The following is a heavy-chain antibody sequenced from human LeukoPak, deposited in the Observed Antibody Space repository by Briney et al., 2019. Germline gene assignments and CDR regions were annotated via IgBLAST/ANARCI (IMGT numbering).Heavy chain of an antibody. V-gene: IGHV4-34*01. D-gene: IGHD4-17*01. J-gene: IGHJ5*02. CDR3: ARGGRRNYGDYEVWFDP. Sequence: TGGSLRLSCAASGFTFSSYWMSWVRQAPGKGLEWIGEINHSGSTNYNPSLKSRVTISVDTSKNQFSLKLSSVTAADTAVYYCARGGRRNYGDYEVWFDPWGQGTLVTVSS. CDR1: GFTFSSYW. CDR2: INHSGST.